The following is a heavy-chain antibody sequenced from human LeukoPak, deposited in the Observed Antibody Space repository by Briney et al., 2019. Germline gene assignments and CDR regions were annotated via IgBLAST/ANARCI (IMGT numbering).Heavy chain of an antibody. CDR2: VSANGATT. Sequence: PGGALSLSCAASGFSFDRYEMNWVRRAPGRGLEWISYVSANGATTYYAESVRGRFSISRDNDKTSLSLQMNSLRVEDTAVYYCAIGGEGSGTYFGHWGQGTLVTVFS. J-gene: IGHJ1*01. CDR1: GFSFDRYE. CDR3: AIGGEGSGTYFGH. D-gene: IGHD1-26*01. V-gene: IGHV3-48*03.